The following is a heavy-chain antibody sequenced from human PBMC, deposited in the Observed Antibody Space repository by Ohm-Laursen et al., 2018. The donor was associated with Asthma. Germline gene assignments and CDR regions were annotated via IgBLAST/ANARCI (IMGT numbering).Heavy chain of an antibody. CDR2: MNPNSGNT. Sequence: ASVKVSCKASGYTFTSYDINWVRQATGQGLEWMGWMNPNSGNTGYAQKFQGRVTMTRNTSISTAYMELSSLRSEDTAVYYCARVVWNYYDSSGYYYDYFDYWGQGTLVTVSS. V-gene: IGHV1-8*01. CDR3: ARVVWNYYDSSGYYYDYFDY. J-gene: IGHJ4*02. CDR1: GYTFTSYD. D-gene: IGHD3-22*01.